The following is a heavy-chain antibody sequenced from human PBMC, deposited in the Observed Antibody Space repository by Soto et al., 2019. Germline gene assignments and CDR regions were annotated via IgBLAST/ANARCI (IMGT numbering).Heavy chain of an antibody. D-gene: IGHD4-17*01. CDR2: IWYDGSNK. J-gene: IGHJ6*02. Sequence: QVQLVESGGGVVQPGRSLRLSCAASGFTFSSYGMHWVRQAPGKGLEWVAVIWYDGSNKYYADSVKGRFTISRDNSKNTLYLQMNSLRAEDTAVYYCAREGGEVTTFSYPYYGMDVWGQGTTVTVSS. V-gene: IGHV3-33*01. CDR3: AREGGEVTTFSYPYYGMDV. CDR1: GFTFSSYG.